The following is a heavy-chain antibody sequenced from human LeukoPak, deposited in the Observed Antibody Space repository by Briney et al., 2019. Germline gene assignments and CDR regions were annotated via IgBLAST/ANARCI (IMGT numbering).Heavy chain of an antibody. D-gene: IGHD2-2*01. CDR3: AKLTCSSTFCPLDY. Sequence: SETLSLTCTVSGGSISSSSFFWAWIRQPPGKGLEWIGTVSYSGTTYYSPSLKGRVTISVDTSKNQFPLRLTSVTAADTALYYCAKLTCSSTFCPLDYWGQGTLVTVSS. CDR1: GGSISSSSFF. CDR2: VSYSGTT. V-gene: IGHV4-39*01. J-gene: IGHJ4*02.